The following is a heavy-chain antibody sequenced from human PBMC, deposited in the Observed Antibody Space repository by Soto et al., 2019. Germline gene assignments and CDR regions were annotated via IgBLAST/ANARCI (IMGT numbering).Heavy chain of an antibody. D-gene: IGHD2-21*01. CDR1: GFTFISYA. J-gene: IGHJ6*03. CDR2: ISGSGGST. Sequence: PGGSLRLSCAASGFTFISYAMSWVLQAPWKGLEWVSAISGSGGSTYYADSAKGRFTISRDNSKNTLYLQMNSLRAEDTAVYYCAKDPGHGDHHYSYYMDVCGTAPTLTVFS. V-gene: IGHV3-23*01. CDR3: AKDPGHGDHHYSYYMDV.